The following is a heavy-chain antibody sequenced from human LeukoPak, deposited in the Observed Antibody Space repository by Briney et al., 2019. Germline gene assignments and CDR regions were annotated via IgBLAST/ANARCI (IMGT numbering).Heavy chain of an antibody. CDR2: IYHSGST. V-gene: IGHV4-38-2*02. D-gene: IGHD5-18*01. J-gene: IGHJ6*03. CDR3: ARGSNGYSYGFYYYYYMDV. CDR1: GYSISSGYY. Sequence: PSETLSLTCTVSGYSISSGYYWGWIRQPPGKGLEWIGSIYHSGSTYYNPSLKSRVTISVDTSKNQFSLKLSSVTAADTAVYYCARGSNGYSYGFYYYYYMDVWGKGTTVTVSS.